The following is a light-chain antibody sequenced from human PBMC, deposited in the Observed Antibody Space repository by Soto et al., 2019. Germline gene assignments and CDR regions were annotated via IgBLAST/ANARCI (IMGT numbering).Light chain of an antibody. CDR2: EVS. CDR3: SSYAGSFYV. J-gene: IGLJ1*01. CDR1: SSDVGGYNY. V-gene: IGLV2-8*01. Sequence: QSALTQPPSASGSPGQSVTISCTGTSSDVGGYNYVSWYQQHPGKAPKLMIYEVSKRPSGVPDRFSGSKSGNTASLTVSGLHAEEEADYYCSSYAGSFYVFGTGTKVTVL.